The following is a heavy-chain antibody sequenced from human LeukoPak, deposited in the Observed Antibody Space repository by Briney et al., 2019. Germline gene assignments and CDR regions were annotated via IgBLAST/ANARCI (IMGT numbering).Heavy chain of an antibody. J-gene: IGHJ4*02. CDR1: GFTFSSYG. D-gene: IGHD3-10*01. CDR3: AAYHVSHSDSGY. V-gene: IGHV3-30-3*01. Sequence: GRSLRLSCAASGFTFSSYGMHWVRQAPGKGLEWVTAISFDGSNKYYVDSMKGRFTISRDNSKNTLYLQMNSLSAEDTAVYYCAAYHVSHSDSGYWGQGTLVTVSS. CDR2: ISFDGSNK.